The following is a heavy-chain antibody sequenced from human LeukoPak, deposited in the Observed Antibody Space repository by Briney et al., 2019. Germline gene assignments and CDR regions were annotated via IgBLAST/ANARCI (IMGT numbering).Heavy chain of an antibody. CDR1: GGSISSGGYY. D-gene: IGHD3-10*01. CDR3: ARVNYYGSGSRHYYYGTDV. CDR2: IYYSGST. Sequence: NSSETLSLTCTVSGGSISSGGYYWSWIRQHPGKGLEWIGYIYYSGSTYYNPSLKSRVTISVDTSKNQFSLKLSSVTAADTAVYYCARVNYYGSGSRHYYYGTDVWGQGTTVTVSS. J-gene: IGHJ6*02. V-gene: IGHV4-31*03.